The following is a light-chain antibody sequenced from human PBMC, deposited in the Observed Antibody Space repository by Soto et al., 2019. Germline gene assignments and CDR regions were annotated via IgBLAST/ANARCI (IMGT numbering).Light chain of an antibody. CDR1: QSISSW. Sequence: DIQMTQSPSTLSASVGDRVTITCRASQSISSWLAWYQQKPGKAPKLLIYDASSLESGVPSRFSGSGSGTDFTLTISRLEPEDFAVYYCQQYGSSTATFGQGTKVDIK. V-gene: IGKV1-5*01. J-gene: IGKJ1*01. CDR3: QQYGSSTAT. CDR2: DAS.